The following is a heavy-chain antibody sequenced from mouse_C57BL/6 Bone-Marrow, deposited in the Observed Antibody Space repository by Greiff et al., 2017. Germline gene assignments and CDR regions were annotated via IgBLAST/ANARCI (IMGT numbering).Heavy chain of an antibody. CDR1: GYTFTSYG. V-gene: IGHV1-81*01. CDR2: IYPRSGNT. Sequence: VQLQESGAELARPGASVKLSCKASGYTFTSYGISWVKQRTGQGLEWIGAIYPRSGNTYYNEKFKGKATLTADKSSSTAYMKLRSLTTEDSAVYFCARVYYYGSGDYFDYWGQGTTLTVSA. D-gene: IGHD1-1*01. J-gene: IGHJ2*01. CDR3: ARVYYYGSGDYFDY.